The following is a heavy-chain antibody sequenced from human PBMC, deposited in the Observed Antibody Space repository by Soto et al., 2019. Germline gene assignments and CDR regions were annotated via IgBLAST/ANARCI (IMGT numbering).Heavy chain of an antibody. CDR1: VYSISIGNY. J-gene: IGHJ4*02. CDR3: ARVLGAPLYYSDY. D-gene: IGHD1-26*01. CDR2: IYQSGST. Sequence: SETLAVNCLFSVYSISIGNYWGWIRQPPGKRLERIGSIYQSGSTYYNPSLRSRATISVDTSKNQFSLKLSSVTAADTAVYYCARVLGAPLYYSDYWGQGILVTVS. V-gene: IGHV4-38-2*02.